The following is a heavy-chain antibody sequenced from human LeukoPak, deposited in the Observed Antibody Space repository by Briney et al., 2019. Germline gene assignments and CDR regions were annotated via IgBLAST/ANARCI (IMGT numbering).Heavy chain of an antibody. D-gene: IGHD2-15*01. V-gene: IGHV4-39*01. Sequence: SETLSLTCTVSGGSISSSSYYWGWIRQPPGKGLEWIGSIYYSGSTYCNPSLKSRVTISVDTSKNQFSLKLSSVTAADTAVYYCARVVAATAGFDYWGQGTLVTVSS. CDR3: ARVVAATAGFDY. CDR2: IYYSGST. CDR1: GGSISSSSYY. J-gene: IGHJ4*02.